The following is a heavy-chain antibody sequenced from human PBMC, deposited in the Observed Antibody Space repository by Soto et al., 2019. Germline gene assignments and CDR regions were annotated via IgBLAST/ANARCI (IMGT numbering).Heavy chain of an antibody. CDR3: ASRYSSGWSWYFDL. Sequence: QLQLQESGPGLVKPSETLSLTCTVSGGSISSSSYYWGWIRQPPGKGLDWIGSIYYGGSTYYNPSFKSRVTISVDTSKNQFSLKLSSVTAADTAVYYCASRYSSGWSWYFDLWGLGTLVTVSS. V-gene: IGHV4-39*01. J-gene: IGHJ2*01. D-gene: IGHD6-19*01. CDR1: GGSISSSSYY. CDR2: IYYGGST.